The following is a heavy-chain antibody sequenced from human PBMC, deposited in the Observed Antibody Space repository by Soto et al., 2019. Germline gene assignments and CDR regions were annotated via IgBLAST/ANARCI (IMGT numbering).Heavy chain of an antibody. CDR2: TYYRSKWYY. D-gene: IGHD5-12*01. J-gene: IGHJ4*01. Sequence: SQTLSLTCAITGDSVSSNSAGWSWVRQSPSRGLEWLGRTYYRSKWYYEYAVSVRGRITINPDTSKNQYSLQLNSVTPEDTAVYFCARGDQYSAKIFDYWGQGTLVTVSS. CDR1: GDSVSSNSAG. V-gene: IGHV6-1*01. CDR3: ARGDQYSAKIFDY.